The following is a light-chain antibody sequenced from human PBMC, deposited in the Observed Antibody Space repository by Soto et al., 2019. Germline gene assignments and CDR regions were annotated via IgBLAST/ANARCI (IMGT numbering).Light chain of an antibody. Sequence: DIQMTQFPSSLSASVRDRVTITCRASQSVTYHLNWYQHKPGKAPKVLIYGASSPESGVPSRFSASGSGTEFTLTITDLHPDDFATYYCQQSYSPPWYTFGQGTKLDIK. V-gene: IGKV1-39*01. CDR3: QQSYSPPWYT. CDR2: GAS. J-gene: IGKJ2*01. CDR1: QSVTYH.